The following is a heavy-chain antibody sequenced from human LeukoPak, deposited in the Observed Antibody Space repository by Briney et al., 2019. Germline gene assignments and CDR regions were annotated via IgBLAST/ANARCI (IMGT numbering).Heavy chain of an antibody. CDR1: GGSISSSSYY. J-gene: IGHJ5*02. CDR2: INYSGST. D-gene: IGHD3-10*01. Sequence: SETLSLTCSVSGGSISSSSYYWGWIRQPPGKGLEWIGSINYSGSTSHNPSLKSRITISLDTSNNQFSLNLTSVTAADTAVYYCARGHRLWFGELEGWFDPWGQGTLVTVSS. V-gene: IGHV4-39*07. CDR3: ARGHRLWFGELEGWFDP.